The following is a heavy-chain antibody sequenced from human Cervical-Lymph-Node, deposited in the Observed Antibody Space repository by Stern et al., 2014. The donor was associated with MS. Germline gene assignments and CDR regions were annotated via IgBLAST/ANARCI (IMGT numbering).Heavy chain of an antibody. Sequence: QVQLVESGAEVKKPGASVKVSCKASGYSFTTHYIHWVRQAPGQGLEWMGWIDPTSGGTKSAQNFQGRVTRTRYTSISTFYMELSGLTSDDTAVFYCARGRHSMDVWGQGTTVTVSS. V-gene: IGHV1-2*02. CDR3: ARGRHSMDV. CDR1: GYSFTTHY. J-gene: IGHJ6*02. CDR2: IDPTSGGT.